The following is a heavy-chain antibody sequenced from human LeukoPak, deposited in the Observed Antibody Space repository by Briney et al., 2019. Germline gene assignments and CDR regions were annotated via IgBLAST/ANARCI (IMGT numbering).Heavy chain of an antibody. CDR3: ARGGMSTSMGAF. J-gene: IGHJ4*02. CDR1: GFTFTSYG. Sequence: ASVKVSCKASGFTFTSYGFTWVRQALGQGLEWMGWISAYNGNTNYAQRLQGRVTMTTDSSTSTAYMELRSLRSDDTAVYYCARGGMSTSMGAFWGQGTLVTVSS. CDR2: ISAYNGNT. D-gene: IGHD1-26*01. V-gene: IGHV1-18*01.